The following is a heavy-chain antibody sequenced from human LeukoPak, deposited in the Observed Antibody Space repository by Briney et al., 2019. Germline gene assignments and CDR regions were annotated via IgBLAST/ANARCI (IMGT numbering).Heavy chain of an antibody. CDR2: ISSSSSYI. CDR3: AKRVEYSSSSGGYFDY. V-gene: IGHV3-21*04. D-gene: IGHD6-6*01. J-gene: IGHJ4*02. CDR1: GFTFSSYS. Sequence: GGSLRLSCAASGFTFSSYSMNWVRQAPGKGLEWVSSISSSSSYIYYADSVKGRFIISRDNSKNTLYLQMKSLRAEDTALYYCAKRVEYSSSSGGYFDYWGQGTLVTVSS.